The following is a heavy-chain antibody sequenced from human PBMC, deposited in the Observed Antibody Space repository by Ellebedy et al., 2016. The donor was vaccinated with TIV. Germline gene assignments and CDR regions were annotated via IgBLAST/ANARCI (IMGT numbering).Heavy chain of an antibody. V-gene: IGHV1-8*01. Sequence: AASVKVSCKASGYTFTSYDINWLRQAPGQGLEYLGWMQPGSGNTGYAQKFEGRVTMTRDTSTGTAYMELNSLRSEDTAVYYCTVGLFDPWGQGTLVTVSS. D-gene: IGHD3-10*01. CDR2: MQPGSGNT. CDR1: GYTFTSYD. CDR3: TVGLFDP. J-gene: IGHJ5*02.